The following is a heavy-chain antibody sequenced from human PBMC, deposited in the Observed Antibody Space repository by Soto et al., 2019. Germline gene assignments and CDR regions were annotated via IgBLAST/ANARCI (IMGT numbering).Heavy chain of an antibody. J-gene: IGHJ3*02. Sequence: ASVKASCKESGYTFTCYYMHWVRHAPGQGLEWKGWINPNSGGTNYAQKFQGRVTMTRDTSISTAYMELSRLRSDDTAVYYCARPDIYYYDSSGYPASGAFDIWGQGTTVTV. CDR2: INPNSGGT. D-gene: IGHD3-22*01. CDR1: GYTFTCYY. V-gene: IGHV1-2*02. CDR3: ARPDIYYYDSSGYPASGAFDI.